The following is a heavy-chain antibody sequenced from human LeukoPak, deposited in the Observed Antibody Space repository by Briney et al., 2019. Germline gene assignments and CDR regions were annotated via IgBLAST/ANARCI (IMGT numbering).Heavy chain of an antibody. CDR3: ARVGTDFWSGYYSPSSYGMDV. D-gene: IGHD3-3*01. CDR2: INHSGST. CDR1: GVSFSGYY. J-gene: IGHJ6*02. V-gene: IGHV4-34*01. Sequence: SETLSLTCAVYGVSFSGYYWSWIRQPPGKGLEWIGEINHSGSTNYNPSLKSRVTISVDTSKNQFSLKLSSVTAADTAVYYCARVGTDFWSGYYSPSSYGMDVWGQGTTVTVSS.